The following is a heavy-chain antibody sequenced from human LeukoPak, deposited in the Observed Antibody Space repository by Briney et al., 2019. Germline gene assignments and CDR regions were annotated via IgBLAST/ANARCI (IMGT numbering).Heavy chain of an antibody. Sequence: SDTLSLTCTLSGGSISRGGYYWPRIRQFPAKGLQWIGYIYYSASTSYNPSLKSRVSISLDTSKNQFSLKLTSVTAADAAVYYCAIQDYGGTSGYWGQGTLVTVSS. D-gene: IGHD4-23*01. CDR2: IYYSAST. CDR3: AIQDYGGTSGY. CDR1: GGSISRGGYY. V-gene: IGHV4-31*03. J-gene: IGHJ4*02.